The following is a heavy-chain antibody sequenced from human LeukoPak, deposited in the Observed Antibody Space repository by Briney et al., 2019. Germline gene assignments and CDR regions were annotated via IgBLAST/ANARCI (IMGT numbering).Heavy chain of an antibody. J-gene: IGHJ4*02. CDR3: PRVMYSSGGSCHGFYFYS. Sequence: GASVKVSCKASGYTFTGYYMHWVRQAPGQGLEWMGWINPNSGGTNYAQKFQGRVTMTRDTSISTAYMELSSLRSEDTALYYYPRVMYSSGGSCHGFYFYSWGQGTPGTVSS. V-gene: IGHV1-2*02. CDR1: GYTFTGYY. CDR2: INPNSGGT. D-gene: IGHD2-15*01.